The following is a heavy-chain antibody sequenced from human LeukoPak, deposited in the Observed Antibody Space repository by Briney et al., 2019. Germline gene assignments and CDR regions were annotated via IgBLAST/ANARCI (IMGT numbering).Heavy chain of an antibody. Sequence: SETLSLTCTVSGGSISSGSYYWSWIRQPAGKGLEWIGRIYTSGSTNYNPSLKSRVTISVDTSKNQFSLKLSSVTAADTAVYYCARAAYYYGSGSGVGYYYYYMDVWGKGTTVTVSS. J-gene: IGHJ6*03. D-gene: IGHD3-10*01. V-gene: IGHV4-61*02. CDR1: GGSISSGSYY. CDR3: ARAAYYYGSGSGVGYYYYYMDV. CDR2: IYTSGST.